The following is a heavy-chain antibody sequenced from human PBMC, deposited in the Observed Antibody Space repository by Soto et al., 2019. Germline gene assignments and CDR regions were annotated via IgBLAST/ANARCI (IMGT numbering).Heavy chain of an antibody. CDR1: GYTFTSYA. D-gene: IGHD3-16*01. Sequence: QVQLVQSGAEEKKPGASVRVSCKASGYTFTSYATHWVRQAPGQRLEWMGWINAGNGNTKYSQKFQGRVTITRDTSASTAYMELSSLRSEDTAVYYCARGYGAPADYFQHWGQGTLVTVSS. CDR2: INAGNGNT. J-gene: IGHJ1*01. CDR3: ARGYGAPADYFQH. V-gene: IGHV1-3*05.